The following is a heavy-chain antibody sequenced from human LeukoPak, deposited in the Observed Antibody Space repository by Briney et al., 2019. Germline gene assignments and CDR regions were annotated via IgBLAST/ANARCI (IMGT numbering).Heavy chain of an antibody. J-gene: IGHJ4*02. V-gene: IGHV4-30-4*01. CDR3: AGGNDYGNNPLGF. D-gene: IGHD3-16*01. CDR2: IYYSGNT. Sequence: SSQTLSLTCTVSGGSINSGDYLWTWIRQPPGKGLKWIGYIYYSGNTYYNPSLKSRVTISVDTSKNHFSLKLSSVTAADTAVYYCAGGNDYGNNPLGFWGQGTLVTVSS. CDR1: GGSINSGDYL.